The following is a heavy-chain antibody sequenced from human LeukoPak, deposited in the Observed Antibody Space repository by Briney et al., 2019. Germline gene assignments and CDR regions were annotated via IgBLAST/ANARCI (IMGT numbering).Heavy chain of an antibody. CDR3: ARDTYKYSSSLGWFDP. CDR1: GGSISSSSYY. CDR2: ISTSGST. D-gene: IGHD6-13*01. J-gene: IGHJ5*02. Sequence: SETLSLTCTVSGGSISSSSYYWSWIRQPAGKGLEWIGRISTSGSTNYNPSLKSRVTMSVDTSKNQFSLKLSSVTAADTAVYYCARDTYKYSSSLGWFDPWGQGTLVTVSS. V-gene: IGHV4-61*02.